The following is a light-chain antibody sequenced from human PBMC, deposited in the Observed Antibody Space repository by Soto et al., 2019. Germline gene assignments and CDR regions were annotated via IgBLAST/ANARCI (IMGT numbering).Light chain of an antibody. CDR3: SSYAGSNNFV. CDR2: DVS. CDR1: SSDVGGYNY. Sequence: QSALTQPRSVSGSPGQSVTISCTGTSSDVGGYNYVSWYQQHPGKAPKLMIYDVSKRPSGVPDRFSGSKSGNTASLTISGRQSEDEADYYCSSYAGSNNFVFGTGTKLTVL. J-gene: IGLJ1*01. V-gene: IGLV2-11*01.